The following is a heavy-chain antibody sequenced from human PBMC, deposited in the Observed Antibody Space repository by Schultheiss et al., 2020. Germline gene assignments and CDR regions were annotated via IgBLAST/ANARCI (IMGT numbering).Heavy chain of an antibody. V-gene: IGHV3-9*01. Sequence: GGSLRLSCTASGFIFDDYAIHWVRQAPGKGLEWVSGISWNSGSIGYADSVKGRFTISRDNSKNTLYLQMNSLRAEDTAVYYCAKVGGVGFFDYWGQGTLVTVSS. CDR1: GFIFDDYA. D-gene: IGHD3-16*01. CDR2: ISWNSGSI. J-gene: IGHJ4*02. CDR3: AKVGGVGFFDY.